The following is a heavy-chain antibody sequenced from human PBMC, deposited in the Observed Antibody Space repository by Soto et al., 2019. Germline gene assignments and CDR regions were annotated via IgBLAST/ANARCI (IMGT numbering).Heavy chain of an antibody. J-gene: IGHJ4*02. V-gene: IGHV3-30*18. D-gene: IGHD6-25*01. CDR3: AKDLHSSGWAAYNFDY. Sequence: PGGSLRLSCAASGFTFSNYGMHWVRQGPGKGLEWAALISYDGSNKYYADSVKGRFTISRDNTKNTLCLEVNSLRTEDSAVYYCAKDLHSSGWAAYNFDYWGQGTLVTVSS. CDR2: ISYDGSNK. CDR1: GFTFSNYG.